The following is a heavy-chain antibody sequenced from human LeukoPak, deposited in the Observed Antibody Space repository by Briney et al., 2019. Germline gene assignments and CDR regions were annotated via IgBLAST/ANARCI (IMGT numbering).Heavy chain of an antibody. J-gene: IGHJ6*03. D-gene: IGHD4-11*01. CDR1: GGSISSYY. Sequence: SETLSLTCTVSGGSISSYYWTWIRQPPGKRLEWIGYIYYSGTTSYNPSLKSRVTISLDTSKNQFSLKLSSVTAADTAVYYCARETNDYSNPLYYYYMDVWGKGTTVTVSS. CDR3: ARETNDYSNPLYYYYMDV. CDR2: IYYSGTT. V-gene: IGHV4-59*01.